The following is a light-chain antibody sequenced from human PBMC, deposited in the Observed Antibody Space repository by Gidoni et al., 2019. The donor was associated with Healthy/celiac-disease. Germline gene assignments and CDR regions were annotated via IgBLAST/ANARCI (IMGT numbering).Light chain of an antibody. Sequence: SSEQTQDPAVSVALGQTVRIPCQGDSLRSYYASWYQQKPGQGPVLVIYGKNNRPSGIPDRLPGSSSGNTASLTITGAPAEDEADYSCNSRDISGNHVVCGGGTTLSVL. CDR1: SLRSYY. V-gene: IGLV3-19*01. CDR3: NSRDISGNHVV. CDR2: GKN. J-gene: IGLJ2*01.